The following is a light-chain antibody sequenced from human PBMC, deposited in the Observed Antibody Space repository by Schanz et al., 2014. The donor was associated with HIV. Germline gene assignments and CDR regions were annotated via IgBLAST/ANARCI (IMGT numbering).Light chain of an antibody. CDR3: AGWDDSLNGWV. V-gene: IGLV1-44*01. Sequence: QSVLTQPPSASGTPGQRVTISCSVSRSNIGSNAVNWLHPLPGPAPKLLIYNSYHRPSGVPDRFSGSGSGTSASLAISGLQSDDEGDYYCAGWDDSLNGWVFGGGTKLTVL. CDR1: RSNIGSNA. CDR2: NSY. J-gene: IGLJ3*02.